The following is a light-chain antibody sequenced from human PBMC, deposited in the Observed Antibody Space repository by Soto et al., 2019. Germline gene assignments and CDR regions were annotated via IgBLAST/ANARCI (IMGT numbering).Light chain of an antibody. CDR2: GNS. V-gene: IGLV1-40*01. Sequence: QSVLTQPPSVSGSPGQRVTISCTGSSSNIGAGYDVHWYQQLPGTAPKLLIYGNSNRPSGVPDRFSGSKSGTSASLAITGLQAEDEADDYCQPYSSSLSGNGVFGGGTKLTVL. J-gene: IGLJ3*02. CDR1: SSNIGAGYD. CDR3: QPYSSSLSGNGV.